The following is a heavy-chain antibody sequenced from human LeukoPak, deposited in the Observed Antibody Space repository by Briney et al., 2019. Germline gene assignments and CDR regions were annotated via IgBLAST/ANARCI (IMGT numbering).Heavy chain of an antibody. J-gene: IGHJ4*02. CDR2: IKQDGSEK. D-gene: IGHD1-26*01. CDR3: AREGFTWSYPPPGY. V-gene: IGHV3-7*01. Sequence: SGGSLRLSCAASGFTFSSYWMSWVRQAPGKGLEWVANIKQDGSEKYYVDSVKGRFTISRDNAKNSLYLQMNSLRAEDTAVYYCAREGFTWSYPPPGYWGQGTLVTVSS. CDR1: GFTFSSYW.